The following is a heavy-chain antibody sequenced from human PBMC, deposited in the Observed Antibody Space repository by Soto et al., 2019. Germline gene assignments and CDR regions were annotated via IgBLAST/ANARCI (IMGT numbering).Heavy chain of an antibody. J-gene: IGHJ4*02. D-gene: IGHD6-13*01. V-gene: IGHV1-18*01. CDR2: ISAYNGNT. Sequence: QVQLVQSGAEVKKPGASVKVSCKASGYTFTSYGISWVRQAPGQGLEWMGWISAYNGNTNYAQKLQGRVTMTTDTSTSTDYMELRSLRSDDTAVYYCARVSGRSSSWYRGNYFDYWGQGTLVTVSS. CDR1: GYTFTSYG. CDR3: ARVSGRSSSWYRGNYFDY.